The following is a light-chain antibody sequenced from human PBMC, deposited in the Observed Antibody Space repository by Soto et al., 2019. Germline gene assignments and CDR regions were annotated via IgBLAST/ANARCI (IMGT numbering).Light chain of an antibody. J-gene: IGLJ1*01. CDR1: SSDVGGYNL. Sequence: QSVLTQPPSASGARGQSGTISCTGTSSDVGGYNLVSWYQQHPGKAPKLLIYEVTERPSGVSNRFSGSKSGNTASLTISGLQPDDEADYYCCSYAGNSEVFGTGTKVTVL. V-gene: IGLV2-23*02. CDR3: CSYAGNSEV. CDR2: EVT.